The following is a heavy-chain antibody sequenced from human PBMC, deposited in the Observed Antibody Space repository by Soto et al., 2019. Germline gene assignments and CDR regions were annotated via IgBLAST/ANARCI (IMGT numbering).Heavy chain of an antibody. V-gene: IGHV3-30*04. CDR1: GFTFSSYA. J-gene: IGHJ4*02. CDR2: ISYDGSNK. CDR3: ASDQFHSSSWYFDF. Sequence: GGSLRLSCAASGFTFSSYAMHWVRQAPGKGLEWVAVISYDGSNKYYADSVKGRFTISRDNSKNTLYLQMNSLRAEDTAVYYCASDQFHSSSWYFDFWGQGTLVTVSS. D-gene: IGHD6-13*01.